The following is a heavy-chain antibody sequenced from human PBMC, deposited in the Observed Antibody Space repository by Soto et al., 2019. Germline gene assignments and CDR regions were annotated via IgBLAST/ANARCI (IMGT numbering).Heavy chain of an antibody. J-gene: IGHJ4*02. D-gene: IGHD3-22*01. Sequence: QVQLVQSGAEVKKPGASVKVSCKASGYTFTSYGISWVRQAPGQGLEWMGWISAYNGNTNYAQKLQGRVTMTTDTSTSTAYMELRSLRSDDTAVYYCARESPNPDDSSGSQADYWGQGTLVTVSS. CDR2: ISAYNGNT. CDR3: ARESPNPDDSSGSQADY. CDR1: GYTFTSYG. V-gene: IGHV1-18*01.